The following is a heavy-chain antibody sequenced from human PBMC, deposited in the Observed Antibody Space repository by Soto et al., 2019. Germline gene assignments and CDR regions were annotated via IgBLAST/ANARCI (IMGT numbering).Heavy chain of an antibody. CDR2: ISAYNGNT. CDR1: GYTFTSYG. D-gene: IGHD2-2*01. CDR3: KRVHCSSPGRPSFDSSYYYMDV. V-gene: IGHV1-18*01. Sequence: QVQLVQSGAEVKKPGASVKVSCKASGYTFTSYGISWVRQAPGQGLEWMGWISAYNGNTNYAQKLQGRVTITTDTPTSTAYMELRSLRSDDTAVYYCKRVHCSSPGRPSFDSSYYYMDVWGKGTTVTVSS. J-gene: IGHJ6*03.